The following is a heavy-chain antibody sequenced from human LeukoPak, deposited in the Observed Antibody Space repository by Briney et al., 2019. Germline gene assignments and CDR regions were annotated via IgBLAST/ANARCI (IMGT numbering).Heavy chain of an antibody. D-gene: IGHD6-13*01. V-gene: IGHV1-18*01. Sequence: ASVKVSCKSSGYTFTSYGFSWVRQAPGQGLEWMGWISAYNGNTNYAQKFQGRVTMTTDTSTSTAYMELRGLKSDDTAVYFCASISSSWFEYWGQGTLVTVSS. CDR1: GYTFTSYG. CDR3: ASISSSWFEY. CDR2: ISAYNGNT. J-gene: IGHJ5*01.